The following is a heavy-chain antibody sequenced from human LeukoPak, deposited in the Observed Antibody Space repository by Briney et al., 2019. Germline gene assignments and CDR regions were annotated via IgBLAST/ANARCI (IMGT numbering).Heavy chain of an antibody. V-gene: IGHV4-34*01. CDR2: INHSGST. Sequence: PSETLSLTCAVYGGSFSGYYWSWIRQPPGKGLEWIGEINHSGSTNYSPSLKSRVTISVDTSKNQFSLKLSSVTAADTAVYYCARDSSGWLFDYWGQGTLVTVSS. CDR1: GGSFSGYY. D-gene: IGHD6-19*01. J-gene: IGHJ4*02. CDR3: ARDSSGWLFDY.